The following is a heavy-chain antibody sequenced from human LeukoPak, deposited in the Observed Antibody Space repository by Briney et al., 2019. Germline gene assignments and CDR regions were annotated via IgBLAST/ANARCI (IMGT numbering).Heavy chain of an antibody. Sequence: ASVKVSCKASGYTFTGYYMHWVRQAPGQGLEWMGWINPNSGGTNYAQKFQGRVTMTRDTSISTAYMELSRLRSDDTAVYYCARPYYYDSSGFGNWGQGTLVTVSS. CDR1: GYTFTGYY. CDR3: ARPYYYDSSGFGN. J-gene: IGHJ4*02. D-gene: IGHD3-22*01. CDR2: INPNSGGT. V-gene: IGHV1-2*02.